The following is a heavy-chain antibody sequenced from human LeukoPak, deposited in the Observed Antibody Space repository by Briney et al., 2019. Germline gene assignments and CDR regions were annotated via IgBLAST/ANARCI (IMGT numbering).Heavy chain of an antibody. Sequence: GGSLRLSCAASGFTFSSYAMHWVRQAPGKGLEWVAVISYDGSNKYYADSVKGRFTISRDNSKNTLYLQMNSLRAEDTAVYYCARGFGVGATTDEYFQHWGQGTLVTVSS. CDR1: GFTFSSYA. J-gene: IGHJ1*01. CDR2: ISYDGSNK. D-gene: IGHD1-26*01. V-gene: IGHV3-30-3*01. CDR3: ARGFGVGATTDEYFQH.